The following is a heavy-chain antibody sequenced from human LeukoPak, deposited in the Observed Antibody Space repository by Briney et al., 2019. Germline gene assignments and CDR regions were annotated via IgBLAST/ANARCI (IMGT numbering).Heavy chain of an antibody. V-gene: IGHV3-23*01. CDR2: VSGSGGST. J-gene: IGHJ4*02. CDR3: ATGAASRGYTYVAN. CDR1: AFTFRPYA. Sequence: GGSLRLSCAASAFTFRPYAMIWVRQAPGKGLEWVPTVSGSGGSTYYADSVKGRFTISRDNSNNTLYLEMNSLRAEDTAVYYCATGAASRGYTYVANWGQGTLVTVSS. D-gene: IGHD5-18*01.